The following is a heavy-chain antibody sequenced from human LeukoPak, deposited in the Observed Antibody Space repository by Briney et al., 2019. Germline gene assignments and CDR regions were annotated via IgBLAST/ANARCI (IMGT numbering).Heavy chain of an antibody. CDR2: INHSGST. J-gene: IGHJ3*02. V-gene: IGHV4-34*01. Sequence: PSETLSLTCAVYGGSFSGYYWSWIRQPPGRGLEWIGEINHSGSTNYNPSLKSRVTISVDTSKNQFSLKLSSVTAADTAVYYCARGPLPNYYGSGSKDAFDIWGQGTMVTASS. CDR3: ARGPLPNYYGSGSKDAFDI. CDR1: GGSFSGYY. D-gene: IGHD3-10*01.